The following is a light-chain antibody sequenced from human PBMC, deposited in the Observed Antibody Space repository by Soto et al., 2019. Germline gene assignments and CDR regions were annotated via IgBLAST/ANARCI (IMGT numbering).Light chain of an antibody. J-gene: IGKJ4*01. CDR3: QQRSNWPF. CDR1: QSVSSY. Sequence: EIVLTRSPAALSLSPGERATLSCRASQSVSSYLAWYQQKPGQAPRLLIYDASNRATGIPARFSGSGSGTDFTLTISSLEPEDFAVYYCQQRSNWPFFGGVTK. CDR2: DAS. V-gene: IGKV3-11*01.